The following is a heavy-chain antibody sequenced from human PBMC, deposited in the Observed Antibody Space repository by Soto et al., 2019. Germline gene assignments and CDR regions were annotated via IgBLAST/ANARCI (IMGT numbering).Heavy chain of an antibody. J-gene: IGHJ4*02. Sequence: EVQLLESGGGLVQPGGSLRLSCAVSGFSFSTDGVTWVRQAPGKGLEWVSGVSGGSGVTHYADSVKGRFTITGDNSKTTVYLHMNSLRVEDTAAYYCAKRNGYGDYWGQGTLVTVSS. D-gene: IGHD5-12*01. CDR2: VSGGSGVT. V-gene: IGHV3-23*01. CDR3: AKRNGYGDY. CDR1: GFSFSTDG.